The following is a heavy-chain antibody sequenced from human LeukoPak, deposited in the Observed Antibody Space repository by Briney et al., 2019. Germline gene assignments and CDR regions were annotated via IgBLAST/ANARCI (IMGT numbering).Heavy chain of an antibody. Sequence: ASVKVSCKASGYTFTSYAMNWVRQAPGQGLEWMGWINTNTGNPTYAQGFTGRFVFSLDTSVSTAYLQISSLKAEDTAVYYCARETKRYCSSTSCYHPVYYYYYMDVWGKGTTVTVSS. CDR1: GYTFTSYA. V-gene: IGHV7-4-1*02. J-gene: IGHJ6*03. CDR2: INTNTGNP. CDR3: ARETKRYCSSTSCYHPVYYYYYMDV. D-gene: IGHD2-2*01.